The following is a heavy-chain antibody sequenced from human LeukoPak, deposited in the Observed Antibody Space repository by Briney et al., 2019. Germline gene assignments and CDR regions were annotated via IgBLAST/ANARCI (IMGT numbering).Heavy chain of an antibody. CDR1: GFTFSNYG. V-gene: IGHV3-30*02. D-gene: IGHD3-9*01. CDR3: ASALRFFDRVLHGFDY. CDR2: IRYDGSNK. J-gene: IGHJ4*02. Sequence: GGSLRLSCAASGFTFSNYGMHWVRQAPGKGLEWVAFIRYDGSNKYYADSVKGRFTISRDNSKNTLYLQMNSLRPEDTAVYYCASALRFFDRVLHGFDYWGQGILVTVSS.